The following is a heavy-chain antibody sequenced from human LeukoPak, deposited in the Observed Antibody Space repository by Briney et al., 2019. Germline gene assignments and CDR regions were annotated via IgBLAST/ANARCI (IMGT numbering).Heavy chain of an antibody. CDR3: AEDGSPVDAFDI. D-gene: IGHD2-15*01. CDR1: GFTFSSYA. V-gene: IGHV3-23*01. Sequence: GGSLRLSCAASGFTFSSYAMSWVRQAPGKGLEWVSAISGSGGSTYYADSVKGRFTISRDNSKNTLYLQMNSLRAEDTAVYYCAEDGSPVDAFDIWGQGTMVTVSS. J-gene: IGHJ3*02. CDR2: ISGSGGST.